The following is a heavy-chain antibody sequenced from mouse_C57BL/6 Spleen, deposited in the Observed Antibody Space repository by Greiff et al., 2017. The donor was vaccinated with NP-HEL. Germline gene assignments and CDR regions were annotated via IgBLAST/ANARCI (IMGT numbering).Heavy chain of an antibody. CDR1: GFTFSSYA. D-gene: IGHD3-2*02. CDR2: ISSGGDYI. J-gene: IGHJ4*01. CDR3: TRDRSSGYVPYAMDY. V-gene: IGHV5-9-1*02. Sequence: EVNVVESGEGLVKPGGSLKLSCAASGFTFSSYAMSWVRQTPEKRLEWVAYISSGGDYIYYADTVKGRFTISRDNARNTLYLQMSSLKSEDTAMYYCTRDRSSGYVPYAMDYWGQGTSVTVSS.